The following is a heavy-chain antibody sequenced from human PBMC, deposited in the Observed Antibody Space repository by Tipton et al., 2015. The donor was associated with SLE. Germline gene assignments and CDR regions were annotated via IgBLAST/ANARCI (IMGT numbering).Heavy chain of an antibody. CDR1: GGSFSTDTYY. V-gene: IGHV4-34*01. Sequence: TLSLTCSVSGGSFSTDTYYWSWIRQPPGKGLEWIGEINHSGSTNYNPSLKSRVTISVDTSKNQFSLKLSSVTAADTAVYYCARAGGDWYYYYMDVWGKGTTVTVSS. CDR3: ARAGGDWYYYYMDV. J-gene: IGHJ6*03. CDR2: INHSGST. D-gene: IGHD2-21*01.